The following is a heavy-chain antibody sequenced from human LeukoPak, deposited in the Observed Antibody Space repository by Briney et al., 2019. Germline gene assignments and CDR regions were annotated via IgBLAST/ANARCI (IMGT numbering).Heavy chain of an antibody. Sequence: GGSLRLSCAASGFTFSSYNMNWVRQAPGKGLEWVSSISSRSSHINYADSVKGRFTISRDNAKNSLFLQMNTLRAEDTAVYYCAKADRKYYYGSGSYYNPSYYFDYWGQGTLVTVSS. CDR1: GFTFSSYN. D-gene: IGHD3-10*01. CDR3: AKADRKYYYGSGSYYNPSYYFDY. CDR2: ISSRSSHI. J-gene: IGHJ4*02. V-gene: IGHV3-21*01.